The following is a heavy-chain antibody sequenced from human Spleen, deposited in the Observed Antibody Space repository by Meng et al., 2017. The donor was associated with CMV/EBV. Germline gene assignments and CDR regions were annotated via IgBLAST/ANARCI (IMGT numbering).Heavy chain of an antibody. Sequence: SETLSLTCAVYGGSFSGYYWSWIRQPPGKGLEWIGEINHSGSTNYNPSLKSRVTISVDTSKNQFSLKLSSVTAADTAVYYCAREAFRGNIVVVPAARSRGWFDPWGQGTPVTVSS. D-gene: IGHD2-2*01. J-gene: IGHJ5*02. CDR2: INHSGST. V-gene: IGHV4-34*01. CDR3: AREAFRGNIVVVPAARSRGWFDP. CDR1: GGSFSGYY.